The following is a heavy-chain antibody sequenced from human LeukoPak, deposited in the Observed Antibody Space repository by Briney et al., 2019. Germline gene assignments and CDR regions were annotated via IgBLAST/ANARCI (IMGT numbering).Heavy chain of an antibody. D-gene: IGHD3-9*01. CDR2: IKQDGSEK. Sequence: GGSLRLSCAASGFTFSDYYMSWIRQAPGKGLEWVANIKQDGSEKYYVDSVKGRFTISRDNAKNSLYLQMNSLRAEDTAVYYCARERDDILTGYENWFDPWGQGTLVTVSS. V-gene: IGHV3-7*01. J-gene: IGHJ5*02. CDR3: ARERDDILTGYENWFDP. CDR1: GFTFSDYY.